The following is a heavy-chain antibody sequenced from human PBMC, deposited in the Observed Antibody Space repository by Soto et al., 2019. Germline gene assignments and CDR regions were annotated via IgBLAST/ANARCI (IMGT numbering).Heavy chain of an antibody. V-gene: IGHV1-3*01. J-gene: IGHJ4*02. CDR2: IDAGSSNT. D-gene: IGHD2-21*01. Sequence: GASVKPSCKASGYRLSSYALHWVRQGPRQRLEWMGWIDAGSSNTKYSQKFQGRVTITRDTSATTAYMELSSLRYEDTAVFFCARGGSAIFDYWGQGPLVTVSS. CDR1: GYRLSSYA. CDR3: ARGGSAIFDY.